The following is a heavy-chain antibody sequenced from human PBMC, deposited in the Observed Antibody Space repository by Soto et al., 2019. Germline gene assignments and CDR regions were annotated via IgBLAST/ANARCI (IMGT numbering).Heavy chain of an antibody. V-gene: IGHV3-64*01. Sequence: EVQLAESGGGLAQPGGSLRLSCAASGFTLSGYAMDWVRQAPGKGLEYVSGISSNGVGTYYANSVQGRFTISRDNSNNTVYLQMGSLRPDYMAVYYCARRARPDFYYMDVWGKGTTVTVSS. CDR1: GFTLSGYA. J-gene: IGHJ6*03. CDR3: ARRARPDFYYMDV. D-gene: IGHD6-6*01. CDR2: ISSNGVGT.